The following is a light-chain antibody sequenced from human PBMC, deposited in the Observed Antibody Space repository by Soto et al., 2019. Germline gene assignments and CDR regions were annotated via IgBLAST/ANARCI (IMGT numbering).Light chain of an antibody. J-gene: IGLJ1*01. CDR1: SSNIGSNY. CDR3: AAWDDSLSGLYV. CDR2: RNN. Sequence: HSVLTQPPSAXGTPGQRVTISCSGSSSNIGSNYVYWYQQLPGTAPKLLIYRNNQRPSGVPDRFSGSKSGTSASLAISGLRSEDEADYYCAAWDDSLSGLYVFGTGTKVTVL. V-gene: IGLV1-47*01.